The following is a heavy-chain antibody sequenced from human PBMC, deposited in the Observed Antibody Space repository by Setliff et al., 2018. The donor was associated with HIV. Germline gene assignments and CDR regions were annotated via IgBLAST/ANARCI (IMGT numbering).Heavy chain of an antibody. CDR2: IRLPRGGT. D-gene: IGHD2-15*01. Sequence: ASVKVSCKASRNSFSDDYMTWVRQAPGQRPVWMGWIRLPRGGTKYAQKFQGRVSLTWDTSISTGYMELRRLRSDDTAIYYCVTSPGSVLAQDATEACDAWGQGSLVTAPQ. CDR1: RNSFSDDY. V-gene: IGHV1-2*02. CDR3: VTSPGSVLAQDATEACDA. J-gene: IGHJ5*02.